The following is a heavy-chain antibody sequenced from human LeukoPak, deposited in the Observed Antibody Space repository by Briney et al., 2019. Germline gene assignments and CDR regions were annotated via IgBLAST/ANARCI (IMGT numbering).Heavy chain of an antibody. CDR3: ARGAPYYYYHGMEV. CDR1: GGSFSGYY. Sequence: PSETLSLTCAVYGGSFSGYYWSWIRQPPAKGLEWIGEINHSGSTNYNVSFKSRVTISIDTSKNQFSLKLNSVTAADTAVYYCARGAPYYYYHGMEVWGQGTTVTVSS. V-gene: IGHV4-34*01. J-gene: IGHJ6*02. CDR2: INHSGST.